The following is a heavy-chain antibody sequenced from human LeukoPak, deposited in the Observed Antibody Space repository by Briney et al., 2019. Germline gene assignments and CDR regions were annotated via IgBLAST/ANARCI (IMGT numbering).Heavy chain of an antibody. CDR3: AKRGVAIRVILVGFHKEANYFDS. V-gene: IGHV3-23*01. CDR1: GITLRNYG. Sequence: RGSLRLSCAVSGITLRNYGMSWVRQAPGKGLEWVAGISGSGGRTNYADSVKGRFTVSRDNPKNTLYLQMNSLRAEDTAVYFCAKRGVAIRVILVGFHKEANYFDSWGQGALVTVSS. J-gene: IGHJ4*02. CDR2: ISGSGGRT. D-gene: IGHD3-22*01.